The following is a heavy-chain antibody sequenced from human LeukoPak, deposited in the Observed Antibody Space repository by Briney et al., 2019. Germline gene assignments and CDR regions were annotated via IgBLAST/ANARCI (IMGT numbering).Heavy chain of an antibody. CDR1: GGTFSSYA. J-gene: IGHJ4*02. CDR3: ARSQDTAMATHDY. D-gene: IGHD5-18*01. CDR2: IIPIFGTA. V-gene: IGHV1-69*13. Sequence: ASVKVSCKASGGTFSSYAISWVRQAPGQGLEWMGGIIPIFGTANYAQKFQGRVTITADESTSTAYMELSSLRSEDTAVYYCARSQDTAMATHDYWGQGTLVTVSS.